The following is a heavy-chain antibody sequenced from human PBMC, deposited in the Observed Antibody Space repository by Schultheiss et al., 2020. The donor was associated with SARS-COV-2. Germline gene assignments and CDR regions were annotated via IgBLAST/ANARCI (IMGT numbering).Heavy chain of an antibody. D-gene: IGHD3-22*01. V-gene: IGHV4-59*01. CDR2: IYYSGST. J-gene: IGHJ5*02. CDR1: GGSISSYY. CDR3: ARRGGFSYYYDSSGLNWFDP. Sequence: SQTLSLTCTVSGGSISSYYWSWIRQPPGKGLEWIGYIYYSGSTNYNPSLKSRVTISVDTSKNQFSLKLSSVTAADTAVYYCARRGGFSYYYDSSGLNWFDPWGQGTLVTVSS.